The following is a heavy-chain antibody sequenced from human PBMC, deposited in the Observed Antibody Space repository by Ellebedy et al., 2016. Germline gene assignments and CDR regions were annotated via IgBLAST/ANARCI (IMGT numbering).Heavy chain of an antibody. CDR3: ARGSGSSDH. V-gene: IGHV3-7*01. J-gene: IGHJ4*02. D-gene: IGHD1-26*01. CDR1: GFTFSSYW. CDR2: IKQDGSEK. Sequence: GESLKISCAASGFTFSSYWMSWVRQAPGKGLEWVANIKQDGSEKYYVDSVKGRFTISRDNAKNSLYLQMNSLRAEDTAVYYCARGSGSSDHWGQGTLVTVSS.